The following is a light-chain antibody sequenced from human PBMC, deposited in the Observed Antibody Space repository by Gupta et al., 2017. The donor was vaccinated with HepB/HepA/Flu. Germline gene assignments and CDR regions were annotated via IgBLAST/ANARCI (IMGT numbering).Light chain of an antibody. CDR1: QSISSSY. CDR3: QQYSSSPLT. CDR2: GAS. Sequence: EIVVTQSPGTLSLSPGERATLSCRASQSISSSYLAWYQQKPGQAPRLLIYGASSRATGIPDRFSGSGSGTDFTLTISRLEPEDFAVYYCQQYSSSPLTFGGGTKVEIK. V-gene: IGKV3-20*01. J-gene: IGKJ4*01.